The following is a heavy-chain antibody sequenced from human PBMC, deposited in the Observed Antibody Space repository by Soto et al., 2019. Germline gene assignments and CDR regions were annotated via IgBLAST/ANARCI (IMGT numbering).Heavy chain of an antibody. CDR2: ISGSGGST. CDR1: GFTFSSYA. V-gene: IGHV3-23*01. Sequence: EVQLLESGGGLVQPGGSLRLSCAASGFTFSSYAMSWVRQAPGKGLEWVSAISGSGGSTYYADSVKGRFTISRDNSKNTLYLQMNSLRAEDTAVYYCAKSPSEEWGPYNWFDPWGQGTLVTVSS. CDR3: AKSPSEEWGPYNWFDP. J-gene: IGHJ5*02. D-gene: IGHD3-3*01.